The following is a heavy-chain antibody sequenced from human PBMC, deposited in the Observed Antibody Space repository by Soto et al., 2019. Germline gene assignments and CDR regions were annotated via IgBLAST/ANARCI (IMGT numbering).Heavy chain of an antibody. J-gene: IGHJ4*02. D-gene: IGHD3-22*01. V-gene: IGHV3-30*18. Sequence: SLRLSCAASGFTFSSYGMHWVRQAPGKGLEWVAVISYDGSNKYYADSVKGRFTISRDNSKNTLYLQMNSLRAEDTAVYYCAKDKGSSGYGPLDYGGQRTLGTV. CDR3: AKDKGSSGYGPLDY. CDR1: GFTFSSYG. CDR2: ISYDGSNK.